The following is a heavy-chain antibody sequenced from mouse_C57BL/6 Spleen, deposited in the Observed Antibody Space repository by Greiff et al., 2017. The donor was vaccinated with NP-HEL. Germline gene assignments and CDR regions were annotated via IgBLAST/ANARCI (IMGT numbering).Heavy chain of an antibody. CDR1: GYSITSGYY. Sequence: EVQLVESGPGLVKPSQSLSLTCSVTGYSITSGYYWNWIRQFPGNKLEWMGYISYDGSNNYNPSLKNLISITRDTSKNQFFLKLNSVTTEDTATYYCARATYGNYGDYWGQGTSVTVSS. CDR3: ARATYGNYGDY. CDR2: ISYDGSN. J-gene: IGHJ4*01. V-gene: IGHV3-6*01. D-gene: IGHD2-1*01.